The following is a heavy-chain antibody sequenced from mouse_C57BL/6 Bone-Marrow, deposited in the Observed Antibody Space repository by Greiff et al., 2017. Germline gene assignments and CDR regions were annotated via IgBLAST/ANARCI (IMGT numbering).Heavy chain of an antibody. CDR3: ARSHYSGSSYGY. V-gene: IGHV1-81*01. Sequence: QVQLQQSGAELARPGASVKLSCKASGYTFTSYGISWVKQSTGQGLEWIGEIYPRSGNTYYNEKFKGKATLTADKSSSTAYMELRSLTSEDSAVYFCARSHYSGSSYGYWGQGTTLTVSS. CDR1: GYTFTSYG. J-gene: IGHJ2*01. D-gene: IGHD1-1*01. CDR2: IYPRSGNT.